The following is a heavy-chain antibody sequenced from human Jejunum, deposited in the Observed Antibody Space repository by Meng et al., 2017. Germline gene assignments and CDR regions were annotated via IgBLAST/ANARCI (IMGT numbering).Heavy chain of an antibody. Sequence: QVQLVQSGAEVRKPGASVKVSCKASGYTFTRYDINWVRQATGQGREWMGWVNPNSGQTGYARKFQGRVTMTRSTSITTAYMELSGLRSEDTAIYYCARRASDDYGYNYWGQGTLVTVSS. J-gene: IGHJ4*02. CDR1: GYTFTRYD. CDR3: ARRASDDYGYNY. CDR2: VNPNSGQT. V-gene: IGHV1-8*01. D-gene: IGHD5-18*01.